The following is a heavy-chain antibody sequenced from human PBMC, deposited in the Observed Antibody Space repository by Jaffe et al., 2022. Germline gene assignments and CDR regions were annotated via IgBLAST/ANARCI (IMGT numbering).Heavy chain of an antibody. V-gene: IGHV3-48*03. J-gene: IGHJ4*02. CDR2: ISSSGSTI. CDR3: AREDTAMVTFDY. D-gene: IGHD5-18*01. CDR1: GFTFSSYE. Sequence: EVQLVESGGGLVQPGGSLRLSCAASGFTFSSYEMNWVRQAPGKGLEWVSYISSSGSTIYYADSVKGRFTISRDNAKNSLYLQMNSLRAEDTAVYYCAREDTAMVTFDYWGQGTLVTVSS.